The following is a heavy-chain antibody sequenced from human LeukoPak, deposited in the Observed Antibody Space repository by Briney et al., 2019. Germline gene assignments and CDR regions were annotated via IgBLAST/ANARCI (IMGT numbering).Heavy chain of an antibody. D-gene: IGHD1-26*01. J-gene: IGHJ4*02. CDR3: AKDGGSDY. CDR1: GFTFSSYW. V-gene: IGHV3-23*01. Sequence: GGSLRLSCAASGFTFSSYWTHWIRHAPGKGLEWVSAISGSGGSTYYADSVKGRFTISRYNSKNTLYLQMNSLRAEDTAVYYCAKDGGSDYWGQGTLVTVSS. CDR2: ISGSGGST.